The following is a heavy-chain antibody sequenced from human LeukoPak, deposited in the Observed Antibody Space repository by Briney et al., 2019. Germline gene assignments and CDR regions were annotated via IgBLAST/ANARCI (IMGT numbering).Heavy chain of an antibody. CDR2: INPNNGGT. D-gene: IGHD6-13*01. J-gene: IGHJ5*02. V-gene: IGHV1-2*06. CDR1: GYTFTGYY. CDR3: ARGIAAAGWFDP. Sequence: ASVKVSCKASGYTFTGYYMHWVRQAPGQGLEWMGRINPNNGGTNYAQKFQGRVTMTRDTSISTAYMELSRLRSDDTAVYYCARGIAAAGWFDPWGQGTLVTVSS.